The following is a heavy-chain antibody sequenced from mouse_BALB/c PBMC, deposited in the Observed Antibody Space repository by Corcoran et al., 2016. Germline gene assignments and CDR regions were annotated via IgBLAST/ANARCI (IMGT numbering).Heavy chain of an antibody. J-gene: IGHJ3*01. Sequence: EVQLQQSGAELVRPGALVKLSCKASDFNIKDYYMHWVKQRPEQGLEWIGWIDPENGNTIYDPKFQGKASITADTSSNTAYLQLSSLTSEDTAVYYCASIYYDYAWFAYWGQGTLVTVSA. CDR3: ASIYYDYAWFAY. V-gene: IGHV14-1*02. CDR1: DFNIKDYY. CDR2: IDPENGNT. D-gene: IGHD2-4*01.